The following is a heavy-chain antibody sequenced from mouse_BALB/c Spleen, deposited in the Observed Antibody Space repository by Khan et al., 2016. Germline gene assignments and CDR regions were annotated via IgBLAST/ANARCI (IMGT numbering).Heavy chain of an antibody. V-gene: IGHV1S135*01. CDR3: ASKTQSLDAMDY. Sequence: EVQLQESGPELMKPGASVKISCKASGYSFTSYYMHWVKQSHGKSLEWIGYIDPFNGGTSYNQKFMGKATLTVDKSSSTAYMHLSSLTSEDSAVYYSASKTQSLDAMDYWGQGTSVTVTS. CDR1: GYSFTSYY. J-gene: IGHJ4*01. CDR2: IDPFNGGT.